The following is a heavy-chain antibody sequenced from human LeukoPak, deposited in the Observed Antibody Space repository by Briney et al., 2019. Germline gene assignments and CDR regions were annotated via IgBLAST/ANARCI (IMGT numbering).Heavy chain of an antibody. CDR1: GFTFSNYA. Sequence: AGGSLRLSCAASGFTFSNYAMSWIRQAPGKGREWVSAICAGGGNTDHADSVKGRFTISRDNSTNTVFLQMNSLRPEDTGVYYCANRISGSSYWGQGTLVTVSS. D-gene: IGHD1-26*01. V-gene: IGHV3-23*01. CDR2: ICAGGGNT. J-gene: IGHJ4*02. CDR3: ANRISGSSY.